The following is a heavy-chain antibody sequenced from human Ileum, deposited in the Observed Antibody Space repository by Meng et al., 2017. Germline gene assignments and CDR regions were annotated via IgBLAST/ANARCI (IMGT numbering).Heavy chain of an antibody. D-gene: IGHD3-10*01. J-gene: IGHJ4*02. CDR1: AYSISGAYY. CDR2: IYHSGST. V-gene: IGHV4-38-2*02. CDR3: ARDGHYGSGSYMFDY. Sequence: SETLSLTCSVSAYSISGAYYWGWIRQPPGKGLEWIGSIYHSGSTYYNPSLESRVTISLDTSKNQFSLKLTSVTAADTAVYYCARDGHYGSGSYMFDYWGQGMLVTSPQ.